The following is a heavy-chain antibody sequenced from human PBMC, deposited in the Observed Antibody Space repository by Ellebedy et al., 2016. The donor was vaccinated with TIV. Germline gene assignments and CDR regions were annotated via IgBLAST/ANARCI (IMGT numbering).Heavy chain of an antibody. CDR2: IYYSGST. CDR3: ARISSSSAYYFDY. V-gene: IGHV4-28*01. J-gene: IGHJ4*02. D-gene: IGHD6-6*01. Sequence: MPGGSLRLSCAVSGYSISSGNWWGWIRQPPGKGLEWIGHIYYSGSTYSNPSLKTRVTMSVDSSKNQISLKLSSVTAADTAVYYCARISSSSAYYFDYWGQGTLVTVSS. CDR1: GYSISSGNW.